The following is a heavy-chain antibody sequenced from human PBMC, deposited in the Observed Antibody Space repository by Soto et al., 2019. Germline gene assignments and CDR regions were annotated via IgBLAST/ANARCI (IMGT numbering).Heavy chain of an antibody. CDR3: GILVVVPHCSGGICYSDYYGMDV. V-gene: IGHV4-59*01. CDR2: IYYSGST. J-gene: IGHJ6*02. Sequence: QVQLQESGPGLVKPSETLSLTCTVSGGSISSYYWSWIRQPPGTGREWIGSIYYSGSTNFNPSLISRVTISVATSKNQFSLQLSSVTAADTAVYYCGILVVVPHCSGGICYSDYYGMDVWGQGTTVTVSS. D-gene: IGHD2-15*01. CDR1: GGSISSYY.